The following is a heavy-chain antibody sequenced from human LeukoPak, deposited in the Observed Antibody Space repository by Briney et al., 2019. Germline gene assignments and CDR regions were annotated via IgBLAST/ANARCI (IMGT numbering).Heavy chain of an antibody. CDR2: ISGSGGST. Sequence: PGGSLRLSCAASGFTFSSYAMSWVRQAPGKGLEWVSPISGSGGSTYYADSVKGRFTISRDNSKNTLYLQMNSLRAEDTAVYYCAKDFTMIRGSELDYWGQGTLVTVSS. J-gene: IGHJ4*02. CDR1: GFTFSSYA. V-gene: IGHV3-23*01. D-gene: IGHD3-10*01. CDR3: AKDFTMIRGSELDY.